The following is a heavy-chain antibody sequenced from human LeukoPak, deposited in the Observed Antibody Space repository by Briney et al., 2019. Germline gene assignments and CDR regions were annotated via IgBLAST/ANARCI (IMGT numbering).Heavy chain of an antibody. CDR2: ISSSGSTI. Sequence: GGSLRLSCAASGFTFSSYEMNWVRQAPGKGLEWVSYISSSGSTIYYADSVKGRFTISRDNAKNLLYLQMNSLRAEDTAVYYCARGSRRYCDYWGQGTLVTVSS. CDR3: ARGSRRYCDY. D-gene: IGHD2-21*01. V-gene: IGHV3-48*03. CDR1: GFTFSSYE. J-gene: IGHJ4*02.